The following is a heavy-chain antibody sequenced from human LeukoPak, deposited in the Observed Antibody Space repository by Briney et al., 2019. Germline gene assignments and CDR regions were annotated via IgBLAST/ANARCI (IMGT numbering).Heavy chain of an antibody. J-gene: IGHJ5*02. Sequence: SETLSLTCAVYGGSFSGYYWSRIRQPPGKGLEWIGEINHSGSTNYNPSLKSRVTISVDTSKNQFSLKLSSVTAADTAVYYCARGYSSSWYQFGSNWFDPWGQGTLVTVSS. V-gene: IGHV4-34*01. CDR1: GGSFSGYY. CDR2: INHSGST. CDR3: ARGYSSSWYQFGSNWFDP. D-gene: IGHD6-13*01.